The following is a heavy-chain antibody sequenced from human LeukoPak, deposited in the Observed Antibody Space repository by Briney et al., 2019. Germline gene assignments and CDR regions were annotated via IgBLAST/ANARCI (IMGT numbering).Heavy chain of an antibody. CDR3: ARAILEWSFDY. Sequence: PSETLSLTCTVSGGSFSSYYWSWIRQPPGKGLEWIWYIYYSGSTNYNPSLKSRVTISVDTSKIQFSLKQSSVTAADTAVYYCARAILEWSFDYWGQGTLVTVSS. V-gene: IGHV4-59*01. D-gene: IGHD3-3*01. J-gene: IGHJ4*02. CDR1: GGSFSSYY. CDR2: IYYSGST.